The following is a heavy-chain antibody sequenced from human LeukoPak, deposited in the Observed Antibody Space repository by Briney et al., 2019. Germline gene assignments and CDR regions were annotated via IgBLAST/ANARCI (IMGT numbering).Heavy chain of an antibody. CDR3: AKTLRVGYYYYYMDV. J-gene: IGHJ6*03. CDR1: GFTFSSYG. D-gene: IGHD1-26*01. CDR2: ISYDGGNK. V-gene: IGHV3-30*18. Sequence: GGSLRLSCAASGFTFSSYGMHWVRQAPGQGREWVAVISYDGGNKYYADSVKGRFTISRDNSKNTLYLQMNSLRAEDTAVYYCAKTLRVGYYYYYMDVWGKGTTVTVSS.